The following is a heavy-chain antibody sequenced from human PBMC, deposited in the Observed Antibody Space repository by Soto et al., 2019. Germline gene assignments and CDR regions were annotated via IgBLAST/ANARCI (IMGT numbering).Heavy chain of an antibody. D-gene: IGHD6-13*01. CDR3: AKYRRTEAEGFTLAY. CDR1: GDSINHYY. J-gene: IGHJ4*02. CDR2: IYYTGST. V-gene: IGHV4-59*01. Sequence: ASETLSLTCTVSGDSINHYYWSWIRQPPGKRPEWIGYIYYTGSTTYNPSLESRVTMSVDTSRNQFSLKLSSVNAADTAVYYCAKYRRTEAEGFTLAYWGRGTLVTVSS.